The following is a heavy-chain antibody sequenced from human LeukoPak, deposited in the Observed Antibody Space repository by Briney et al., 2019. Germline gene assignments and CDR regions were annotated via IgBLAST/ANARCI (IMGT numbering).Heavy chain of an antibody. CDR3: AKDLESSSWYI. Sequence: GGSLRLSCAASGFTFSSYGMHWVRQAPGKGLEWVAVIWYDGSNKYYADSVKGRFTISRDNSKNTLYLQMNSLRAEDTAVYYCAKDLESSSWYIWGQGTLVTVSS. CDR1: GFTFSSYG. J-gene: IGHJ4*02. D-gene: IGHD6-13*01. CDR2: IWYDGSNK. V-gene: IGHV3-30*02.